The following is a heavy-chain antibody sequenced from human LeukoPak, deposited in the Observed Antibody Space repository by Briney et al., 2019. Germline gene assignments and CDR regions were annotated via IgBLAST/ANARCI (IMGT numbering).Heavy chain of an antibody. CDR1: GGTFSSYA. Sequence: SVKVSCKASGGTFSSYAISWVRQAPGQGLEWMGGIIPIFGTANYAQKFQGRVTITADESTSTAYMELSSLRSEDTAVYYCARSIPIAVGHFDYWGQGTTVTVSS. J-gene: IGHJ4*03. V-gene: IGHV1-69*01. CDR3: ARSIPIAVGHFDY. D-gene: IGHD6-19*01. CDR2: IIPIFGTA.